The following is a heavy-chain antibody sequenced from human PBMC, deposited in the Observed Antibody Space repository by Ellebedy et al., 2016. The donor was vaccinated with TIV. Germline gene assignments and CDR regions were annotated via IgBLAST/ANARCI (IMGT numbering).Heavy chain of an antibody. CDR3: AKSSATMTSFFDY. D-gene: IGHD5-12*01. CDR2: IYGSSDST. Sequence: GESLKISXAASGFTFSNYWMNWVRQAPGKGLEWASGIYGSSDSTYADSVKGRFTISRDNSKNTLYLQMNSLGADDTAVYYCAKSSATMTSFFDYWGQGTLVTVSS. V-gene: IGHV3-23*01. J-gene: IGHJ4*02. CDR1: GFTFSNYW.